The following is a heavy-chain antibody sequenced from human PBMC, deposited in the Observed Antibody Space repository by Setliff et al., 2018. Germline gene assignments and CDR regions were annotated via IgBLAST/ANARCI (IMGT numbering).Heavy chain of an antibody. CDR1: GYTFKSYG. D-gene: IGHD6-13*01. V-gene: IGHV1-46*02. CDR3: ARGGMAAAGRKGVFEH. Sequence: ASVKVSCKASGYTFKSYGINWMRQAPGQGLEWMGIINTGGGSASYAQKFQGRVTMTSDTSTSTVYMEVNSVTSDDTAMYFCARGGMAAAGRKGVFEHWGQGTLVTVSS. J-gene: IGHJ4*02. CDR2: INTGGGSA.